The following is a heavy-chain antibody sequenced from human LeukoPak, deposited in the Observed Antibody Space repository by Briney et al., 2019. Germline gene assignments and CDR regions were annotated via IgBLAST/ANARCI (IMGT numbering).Heavy chain of an antibody. CDR3: ARGSNLGYGYSYRRYYFDY. J-gene: IGHJ4*02. CDR1: GGSISSGSYY. D-gene: IGHD5-18*01. V-gene: IGHV4-61*02. Sequence: SETLSLTCTVSGGSISSGSYYWSWIRQPAGKGLEWIGRIYTSGSTNYNPSLKSRVTISVDTSKNQFSLKLSSVTAADTAVYYCARGSNLGYGYSYRRYYFDYWGQGTLVTVSS. CDR2: IYTSGST.